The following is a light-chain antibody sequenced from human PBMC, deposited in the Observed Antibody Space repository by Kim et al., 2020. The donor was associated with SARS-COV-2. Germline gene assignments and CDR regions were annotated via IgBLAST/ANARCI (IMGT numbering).Light chain of an antibody. Sequence: SPGRTARITCSGDALPKQYAYWYQQKPGQAPVLVIYKDSERPSGIPERFSGSSSGTTVTLTISGVQAEDEADYYCQSADSSGTYGVFGGGTKLTVL. V-gene: IGLV3-25*03. J-gene: IGLJ3*02. CDR3: QSADSSGTYGV. CDR1: ALPKQY. CDR2: KDS.